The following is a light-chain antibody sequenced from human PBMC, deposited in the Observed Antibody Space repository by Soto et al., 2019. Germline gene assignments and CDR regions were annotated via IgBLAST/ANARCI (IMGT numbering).Light chain of an antibody. CDR3: QQRATWPWT. Sequence: IVLTQSPATLSFSPGEEATLSCRASQSIAIYLAWYQQKSGQSPRLLIYDTSNRAPGIPDRFSGSASGTDFPLTISSLEPEEFAVYYCQQRATWPWTFGQGTTVEIK. CDR1: QSIAIY. V-gene: IGKV3-11*01. J-gene: IGKJ1*01. CDR2: DTS.